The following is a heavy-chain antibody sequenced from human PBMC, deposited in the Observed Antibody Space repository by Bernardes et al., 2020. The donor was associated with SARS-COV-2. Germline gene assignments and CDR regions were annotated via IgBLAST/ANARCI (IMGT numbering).Heavy chain of an antibody. Sequence: SLRLSCAASGFTFSSYGMHWVRQAPGKGLEWVAVIWYDGSNKYYADSVKGRFTISRDNSKNTLYLQMNSLRAEDTAVYYCARDSVYGSGSYYPPYYWGQGTLVTVSS. CDR3: ARDSVYGSGSYYPPYY. CDR2: IWYDGSNK. V-gene: IGHV3-33*01. CDR1: GFTFSSYG. D-gene: IGHD3-10*01. J-gene: IGHJ4*02.